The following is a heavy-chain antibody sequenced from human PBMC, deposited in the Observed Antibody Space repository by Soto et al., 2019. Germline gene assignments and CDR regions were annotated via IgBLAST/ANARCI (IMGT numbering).Heavy chain of an antibody. CDR3: ARSFVIVPIGYMDV. D-gene: IGHD2-15*01. CDR2: FIPIQGKA. J-gene: IGHJ6*03. CDR1: GGTFTNYI. Sequence: QVQLVQSGAEVKKPGSSVKVSCEASGGTFTNYIFSWVRQAPGQGLEWMGRFIPIQGKADYALTFQDRVTFPADESTKTVYMEMRCLRPEDTALYFCARSFVIVPIGYMDVWGKGTAISVSS. V-gene: IGHV1-69*02.